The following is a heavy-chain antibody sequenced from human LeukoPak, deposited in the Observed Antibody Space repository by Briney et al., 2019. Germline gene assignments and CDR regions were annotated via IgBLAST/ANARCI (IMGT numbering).Heavy chain of an antibody. Sequence: PSETLSLTCTVSGYSISSGYYWGWIRQPPGKGLEWIGSIYHSGSTYYNPSLKSRVTISVDTSKNQFSLKLSSVTAAGTAVYYCARDGESWFDPWGQGTLVTVSS. J-gene: IGHJ5*02. V-gene: IGHV4-38-2*02. CDR1: GYSISSGYY. D-gene: IGHD7-27*01. CDR2: IYHSGST. CDR3: ARDGESWFDP.